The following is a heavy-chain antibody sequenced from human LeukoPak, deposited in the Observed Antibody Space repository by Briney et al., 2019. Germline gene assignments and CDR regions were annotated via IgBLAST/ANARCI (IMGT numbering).Heavy chain of an antibody. CDR3: ASSRSQGAFDI. CDR1: GGTFSSYA. Sequence: ASVKVSCKASGGTFSSYAISWVRQAPGQGLEWMGGIIPIFGTANYAQKFQGRVTITTDESTSTAYMELSSLRSEDTAVYYCASSRSQGAFDIWGQGTMVTVSS. V-gene: IGHV1-69*05. J-gene: IGHJ3*02. CDR2: IIPIFGTA.